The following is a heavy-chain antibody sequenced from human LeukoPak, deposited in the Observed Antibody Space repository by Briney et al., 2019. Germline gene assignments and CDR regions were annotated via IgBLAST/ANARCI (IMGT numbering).Heavy chain of an antibody. V-gene: IGHV4-59*01. Sequence: SETLSLTCAVYGGSFSGYYWSWIRQPPGKGLEWIGYIYYSGSTNYNPSLKSRVTISVDTSKNQFSLKLSSVTAADTAVYYCARNYYDSSGYLGEGAFDIWGQGTMVTVSS. CDR2: IYYSGST. J-gene: IGHJ3*02. CDR1: GGSFSGYY. D-gene: IGHD3-22*01. CDR3: ARNYYDSSGYLGEGAFDI.